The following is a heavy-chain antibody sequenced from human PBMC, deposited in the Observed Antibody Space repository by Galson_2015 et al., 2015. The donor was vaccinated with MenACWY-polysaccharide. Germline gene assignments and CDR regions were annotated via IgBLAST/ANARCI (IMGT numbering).Heavy chain of an antibody. D-gene: IGHD6-19*01. CDR3: ARDEGSGWLGPYFYED. Sequence: SLRLSCAASGFTFSRYWMSWVRQSPGKGLEWVAHIKQDGTETKYMDSVKGRFTISRGNAKNSLYLQMNSLRADDTAVYYCARDEGSGWLGPYFYEDWGQGTLVTVSS. J-gene: IGHJ4*02. V-gene: IGHV3-7*01. CDR2: IKQDGTET. CDR1: GFTFSRYW.